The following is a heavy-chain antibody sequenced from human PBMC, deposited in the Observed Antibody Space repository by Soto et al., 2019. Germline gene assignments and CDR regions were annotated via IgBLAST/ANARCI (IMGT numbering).Heavy chain of an antibody. V-gene: IGHV1-18*01. CDR1: GYTFTSYG. D-gene: IGHD5-12*01. Sequence: GATVKVSCKASGYTFTSYGISWVRQAPGQGLEWMGWISAYNGNTNYAQKLQGRVTMTTDTSTSTAYMELRSLRSDDTAVYYCARDRGVATITSIYYYYYGMDVWGQGATVTVSS. J-gene: IGHJ6*02. CDR3: ARDRGVATITSIYYYYYGMDV. CDR2: ISAYNGNT.